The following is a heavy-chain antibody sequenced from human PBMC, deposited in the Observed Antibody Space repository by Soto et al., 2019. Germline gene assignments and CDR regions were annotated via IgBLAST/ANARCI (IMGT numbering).Heavy chain of an antibody. Sequence: GGSLRLSCAASRFNLRSYAMTWVRQAPGKGLEWVSGISGSGGSTTYADSVKGRFTISRDNSKNTLYLQMNSLRVDDTAVYYCAKALGLDLEGNFYFDFWGQGTLVTVSS. V-gene: IGHV3-23*01. J-gene: IGHJ4*02. CDR3: AKALGLDLEGNFYFDF. CDR2: ISGSGGST. CDR1: RFNLRSYA.